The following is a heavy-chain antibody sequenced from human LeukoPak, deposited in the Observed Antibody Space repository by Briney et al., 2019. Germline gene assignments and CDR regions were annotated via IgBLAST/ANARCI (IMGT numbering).Heavy chain of an antibody. Sequence: SETLSLTCTVSGGSISSYYWSWIRQPPGKGLEWIGYIYYSGSTNYNPSLKSRVTISVDTSKNQFSLKLSSVTAADTAVYYCARQVVVPAAMLRYFDYWGQGTLVTVSS. CDR1: GGSISSYY. CDR2: IYYSGST. CDR3: ARQVVVPAAMLRYFDY. J-gene: IGHJ4*02. D-gene: IGHD2-2*01. V-gene: IGHV4-59*01.